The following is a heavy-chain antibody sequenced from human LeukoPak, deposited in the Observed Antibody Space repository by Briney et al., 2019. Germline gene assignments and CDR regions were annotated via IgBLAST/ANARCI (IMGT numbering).Heavy chain of an antibody. CDR3: ARVGYSGSYYIGY. J-gene: IGHJ4*02. V-gene: IGHV3-74*01. Sequence: GGSLRLSCAASGFTFSSYWMHWVRQAPGKGLVWVSRINTDGSSTSYADSVKGRFTIARDNAKNTLYLQMNSLRAEDTAVYYCARVGYSGSYYIGYWGQGTLVTVSS. D-gene: IGHD1-26*01. CDR2: INTDGSST. CDR1: GFTFSSYW.